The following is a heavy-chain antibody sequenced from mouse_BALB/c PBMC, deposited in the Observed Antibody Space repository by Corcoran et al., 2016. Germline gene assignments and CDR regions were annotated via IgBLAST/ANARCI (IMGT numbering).Heavy chain of an antibody. CDR1: GYTFPNYG. CDR3: AREPYAMDY. CDR2: INTYTGAP. V-gene: IGHV9-3-1*01. Sequence: QIPLVQSGPELKKPGEPVTISRKASGYTFPNYGMHWVKQAPGKGLKWMGWINTYTGAPTYADDFKGRFAFSLETSASTAYLQISNLKNEDTATYFCAREPYAMDYWGQGTSVTVSS. J-gene: IGHJ4*01.